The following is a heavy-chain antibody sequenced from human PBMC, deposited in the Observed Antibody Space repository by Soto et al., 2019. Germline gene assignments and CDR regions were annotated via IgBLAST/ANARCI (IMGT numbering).Heavy chain of an antibody. CDR1: GFTFSSYG. Sequence: GGSMRLACAASGFTFSSYGSHWVRQAPGKGLEWVAVISYDGSNKYYADSVKGRFTISRDNSKNTLYLQMNSLRAEDTAVYYCAKVGKSSGSYYNYYGMDVWGQGTTVTVSS. CDR3: AKVGKSSGSYYNYYGMDV. D-gene: IGHD3-10*01. V-gene: IGHV3-30*18. J-gene: IGHJ6*02. CDR2: ISYDGSNK.